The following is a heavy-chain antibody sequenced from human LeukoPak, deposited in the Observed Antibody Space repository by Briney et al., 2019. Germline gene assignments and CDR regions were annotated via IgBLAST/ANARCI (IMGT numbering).Heavy chain of an antibody. D-gene: IGHD2-15*01. J-gene: IGHJ4*02. Sequence: SETLSLTCDVSGGSINDRDWWTWVRQPPEKGLEWLGEIQTTGRTNSNPSLRGRVTMSINKARKQVFLNLNSVTAADTAVYYCASADIGWNPAHYWGQGTLVTVSS. CDR1: GGSINDRDW. CDR2: IQTTGRT. CDR3: ASADIGWNPAHY. V-gene: IGHV4-4*02.